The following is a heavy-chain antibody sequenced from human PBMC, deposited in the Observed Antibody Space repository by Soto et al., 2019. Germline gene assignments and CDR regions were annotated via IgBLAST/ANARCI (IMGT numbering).Heavy chain of an antibody. CDR3: ARDYRQNYKYYVMVA. Sequence: QVRMVESGGGVVKPGGSLRLSCAASGFSFSDYYMNWIRQAPGKGLEWVAYISLTGGYKDYAESVKGRFTISGDNTKNSFLLQINSRTEDDTVLYCCARDYRQNYKYYVMVAWVQGTTVTISS. D-gene: IGHD3-10*01. J-gene: IGHJ6*02. V-gene: IGHV3-11*04. CDR2: ISLTGGYK. CDR1: GFSFSDYY.